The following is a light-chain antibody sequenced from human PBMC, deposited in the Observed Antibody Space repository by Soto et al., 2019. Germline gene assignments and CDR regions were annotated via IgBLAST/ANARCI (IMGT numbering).Light chain of an antibody. CDR2: DVS. J-gene: IGLJ2*01. CDR1: SSDVGGYNY. V-gene: IGLV2-11*01. Sequence: QSVLTQPRSVSGSPGQSVTISCTGTSSDVGGYNYVSWYQQHPGKAPKLMLYDVSKRPSGVPDRFSGSKSGNTASLTISGLQAEDEDDYYCCSYTSSSTSVVFGGGSKLTVL. CDR3: CSYTSSSTSVV.